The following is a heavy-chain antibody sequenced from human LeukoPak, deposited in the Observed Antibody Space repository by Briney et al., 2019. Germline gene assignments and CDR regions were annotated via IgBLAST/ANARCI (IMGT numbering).Heavy chain of an antibody. CDR1: GYSFTSYW. CDR2: IYPGDSDT. V-gene: IGHV5-51*01. D-gene: IGHD2-15*01. J-gene: IGHJ5*02. CDR3: ARRYRDCSGGSCYWNWFDP. Sequence: GESLKIPCKGSGYSFTSYWIGWVRQMPGKGLEWMGIIYPGDSDTRYSPSFQGQVTISADKSISTAYLQWSSLKASDTAMYYCARRYRDCSGGSCYWNWFDPWGQGTLVTVSS.